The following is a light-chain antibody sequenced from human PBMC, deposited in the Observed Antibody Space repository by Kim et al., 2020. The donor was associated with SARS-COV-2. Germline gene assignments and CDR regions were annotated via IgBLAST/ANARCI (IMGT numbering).Light chain of an antibody. CDR2: GAS. Sequence: EIVMTQSPGTLSLSPGEGATLSCRASQSVSSSSLAWYQQKSGQAPRLLIYGASSRATDIPDRFSGSGSGTDFTLTISRLEPEDFAVYYCQQYDSSSPITFGGGTKLEI. CDR1: QSVSSSS. J-gene: IGKJ4*01. V-gene: IGKV3-20*01. CDR3: QQYDSSSPIT.